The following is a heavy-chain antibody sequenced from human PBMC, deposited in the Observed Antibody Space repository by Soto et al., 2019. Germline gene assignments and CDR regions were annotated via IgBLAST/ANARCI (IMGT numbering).Heavy chain of an antibody. CDR1: GGSIRNGDHY. CDR2: IYYSGGT. Sequence: SETLSLTCNVSGGSIRNGDHYWSWFRQPPGKGLEWIAYIYYSGGTFYNPSLKSRVTISIDTSKNRFSLKVSSVTAADTAMYYCAREFISGVPVTIAYYYYGMDVWGQGTTVTVSS. CDR3: AREFISGVPVTIAYYYYGMDV. J-gene: IGHJ6*02. V-gene: IGHV4-30-4*01. D-gene: IGHD2-2*01.